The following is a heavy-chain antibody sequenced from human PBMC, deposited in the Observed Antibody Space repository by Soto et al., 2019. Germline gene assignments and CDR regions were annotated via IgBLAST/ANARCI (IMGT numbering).Heavy chain of an antibody. CDR1: GFTFSNSA. D-gene: IGHD3-9*01. CDR2: ISFSGGAT. Sequence: WGSLRLSCSASGFTFSNSAINFFRHSPWKGLEWVSGISFSGGATYYRDSVKGRFTISRDNSRNTVSLQMNSLRAEDTAIYYCARVATGYYLYYFDSWGQGALVTVSS. V-gene: IGHV3-23*01. J-gene: IGHJ4*02. CDR3: ARVATGYYLYYFDS.